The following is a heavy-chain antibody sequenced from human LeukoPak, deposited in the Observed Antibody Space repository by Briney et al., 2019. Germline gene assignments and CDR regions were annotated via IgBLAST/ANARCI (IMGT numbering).Heavy chain of an antibody. V-gene: IGHV3-23*01. D-gene: IGHD2-15*01. Sequence: GGSLRLSCAASGFTFNNYAMSWVRQAPGKGLEWVSAISGSGGSTYYADSVKGRFTISRDNSKNTLYLQMNSLRAEDTAVYYCAKDQVGVVAPDAFDIWGQGTMVTVSS. CDR2: ISGSGGST. CDR1: GFTFNNYA. J-gene: IGHJ3*02. CDR3: AKDQVGVVAPDAFDI.